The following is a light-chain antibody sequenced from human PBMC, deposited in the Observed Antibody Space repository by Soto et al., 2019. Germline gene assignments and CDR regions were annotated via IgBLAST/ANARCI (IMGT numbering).Light chain of an antibody. Sequence: AIRMTQSPSSLSASTGDRVTITCRASQGISSYFAWYQQKPGKAPKLLIYAASTLQSGVPSRFSGSGSGTDFTLTISCLQSEDFATYYCQQYYSYPFTFGPGPNVDIK. J-gene: IGKJ3*01. V-gene: IGKV1-8*01. CDR1: QGISSY. CDR3: QQYYSYPFT. CDR2: AAS.